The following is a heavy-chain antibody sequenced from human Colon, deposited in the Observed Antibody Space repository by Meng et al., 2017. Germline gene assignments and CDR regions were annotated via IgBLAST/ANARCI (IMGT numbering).Heavy chain of an antibody. V-gene: IGHV1-18*01. D-gene: IGHD3-10*01. CDR1: GYTFTSYG. J-gene: IGHJ4*02. CDR3: ARVPSYYYGSGSYYHTFDY. CDR2: ISAYNGNT. Sequence: ASVKVSCKASGYTFTSYGISWVRQAPGQGLEWMGWISAYNGNTNYAQKLQGRVTMTTDTSTSTAYMELRSLRSDDTAVYYCARVPSYYYGSGSYYHTFDYWGQGTLVTGAS.